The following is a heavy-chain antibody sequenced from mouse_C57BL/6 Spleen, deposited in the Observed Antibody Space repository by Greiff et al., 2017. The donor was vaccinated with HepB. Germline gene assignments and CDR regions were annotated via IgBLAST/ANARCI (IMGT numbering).Heavy chain of an antibody. Sequence: QVQLQQPGTELVKPGASVKLSCKASGYTFTSYWMHWVKQRPGQGLEWIGNINPSNGGTNYNEKFKSKATLTVDKSSSTAYMQLSSLTSEDSAVYYCARGPLHYYGSLYAMDYWGQGTSVTVSS. CDR1: GYTFTSYW. CDR2: INPSNGGT. J-gene: IGHJ4*01. D-gene: IGHD1-1*01. V-gene: IGHV1-53*01. CDR3: ARGPLHYYGSLYAMDY.